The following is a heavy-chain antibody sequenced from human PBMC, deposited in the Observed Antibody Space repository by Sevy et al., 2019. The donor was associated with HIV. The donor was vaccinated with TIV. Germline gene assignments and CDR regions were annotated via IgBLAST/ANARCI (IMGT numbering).Heavy chain of an antibody. J-gene: IGHJ5*02. CDR2: ISYVGKT. CDR1: GGSISSSGSF. CDR3: AKIFAH. Sequence: SETLSLTCNVSGGSISSSGSFWGWIRQSPGKGLEWIGDISYVGKTNYNPSLRGRVTISRDTSNNHVSLRLKYVSAADTGVYYCAKIFAHWGQGTLVTVSS. V-gene: IGHV4-39*02.